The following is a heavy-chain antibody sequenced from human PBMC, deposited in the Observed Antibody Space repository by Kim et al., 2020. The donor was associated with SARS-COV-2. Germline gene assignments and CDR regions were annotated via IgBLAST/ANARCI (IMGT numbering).Heavy chain of an antibody. D-gene: IGHD3-10*01. J-gene: IGHJ6*02. V-gene: IGHV4-59*13. CDR3: ARDRRGSGGLYGMEV. Sequence: SETLSLTCTVSGDSITNYYWSWIRQPPGKGLEWIGYIYYSGNTNYNPSVKSRVTISVETSKNQFSLRLTSVTAADTAVYYCARDRRGSGGLYGMEVWGQGTTVTVS. CDR2: IYYSGNT. CDR1: GDSITNYY.